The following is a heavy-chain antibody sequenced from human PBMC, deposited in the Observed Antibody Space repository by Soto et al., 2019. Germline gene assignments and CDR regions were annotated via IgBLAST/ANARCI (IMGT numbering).Heavy chain of an antibody. CDR2: VYFGGVT. CDR3: ASLCLCGRHTGPNRYGLNV. Sequence: PSETLSLTCSVSGASAYSGSYYWFWVRQPPGKGLEWIGNVYFGGVTNYNPSLKSRVTISADTSNDQFSLNLRSVTDADTAIYYCASLCLCGRHTGPNRYGLNVWGQGTAVTVSS. D-gene: IGHD2-21*01. J-gene: IGHJ6*02. CDR1: GASAYSGSYY. V-gene: IGHV4-61*01.